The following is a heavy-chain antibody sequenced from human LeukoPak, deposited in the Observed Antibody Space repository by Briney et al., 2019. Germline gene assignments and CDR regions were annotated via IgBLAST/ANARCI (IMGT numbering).Heavy chain of an antibody. J-gene: IGHJ4*02. CDR1: GYTFTSYD. D-gene: IGHD3-10*01. V-gene: IGHV1-8*01. Sequence: GASVKVSCKASGYTFTSYDINWVRQATGQGLEWMGWMNPNSGNTGYAQKFQGRVTMTRNTSIGTAYMELSSLRSEDTAVYYCARGHYYGYYFDYWGQGTLVTVSS. CDR2: MNPNSGNT. CDR3: ARGHYYGYYFDY.